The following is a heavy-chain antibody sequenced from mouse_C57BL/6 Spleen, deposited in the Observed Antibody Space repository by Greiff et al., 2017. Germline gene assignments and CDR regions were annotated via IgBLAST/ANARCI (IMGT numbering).Heavy chain of an antibody. V-gene: IGHV1-69*01. CDR2: IDPSDSYT. Sequence: QVQLQQPGAELVMPGASVKLSCKASDYTFTSYWMHWVKQRPGQGLEWIGEIDPSDSYTNYNQKFKGKSTLTVDKSSSTAYMQLSSLTSEDSAVYYCARPSTGRYFDVWGTGTTVTVSS. CDR1: DYTFTSYW. D-gene: IGHD4-1*02. CDR3: ARPSTGRYFDV. J-gene: IGHJ1*03.